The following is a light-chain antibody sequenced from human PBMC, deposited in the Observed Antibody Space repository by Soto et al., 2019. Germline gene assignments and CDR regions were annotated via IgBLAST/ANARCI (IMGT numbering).Light chain of an antibody. CDR3: QQYGSYSPWT. V-gene: IGKV1-5*03. CDR2: KAS. Sequence: DIQMTQSPSTLSASVGDRVTITCRASQSIGSWLAWYQQKPGEAPKLLIYKASSLESGVPSRFSGSGSATEFTLTISSLQPDDFSSYYCQQYGSYSPWTFGQGTKVEIK. J-gene: IGKJ1*01. CDR1: QSIGSW.